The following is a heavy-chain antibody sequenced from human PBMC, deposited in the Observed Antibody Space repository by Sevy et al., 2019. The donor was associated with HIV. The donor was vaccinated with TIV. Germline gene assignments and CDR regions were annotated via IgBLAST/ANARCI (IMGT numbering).Heavy chain of an antibody. J-gene: IGHJ4*02. D-gene: IGHD2-21*02. CDR3: ARGLVYCGGDCFDY. Sequence: ASVKVSCKASGGTFSSYAISWVRQAPGQGLEWMGGIIPIFGTANYAQKFQGRVTMTADKSTSTAYMELSSLRSEDTAVYYCARGLVYCGGDCFDYWGQGTLVTVSS. CDR2: IIPIFGTA. CDR1: GGTFSSYA. V-gene: IGHV1-69*06.